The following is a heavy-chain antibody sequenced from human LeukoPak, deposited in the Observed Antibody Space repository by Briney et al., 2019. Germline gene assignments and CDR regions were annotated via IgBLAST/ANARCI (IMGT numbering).Heavy chain of an antibody. J-gene: IGHJ4*02. D-gene: IGHD3-16*01. CDR2: ISAKSGNT. CDR1: GYSFTRNG. V-gene: IGHV1-18*01. CDR3: ARDVNYAFDY. Sequence: ASVKVSCKPSGYSFTRNGISWVRQAPGQGLEWMAWISAKSGNTNYAQNFQDRVTLTTDTSTSTAYMELRSLRSDDTAVYYCARDVNYAFDYWGQGNLVTVSS.